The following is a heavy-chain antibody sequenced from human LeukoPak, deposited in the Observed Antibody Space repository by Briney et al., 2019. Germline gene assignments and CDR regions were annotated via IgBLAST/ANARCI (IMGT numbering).Heavy chain of an antibody. CDR1: GLTFSRYA. Sequence: PGGSLRLSCAASGLTFSRYAMSWVRQAPGKGLEWVSVISDSGADTYYTDSVKGRFTISRDSSKDTLYLQMNSLRAEDTAVYYCAKMGWTVYDYTNYWGQGTLVTVSS. J-gene: IGHJ4*02. D-gene: IGHD5/OR15-5a*01. CDR2: ISDSGADT. V-gene: IGHV3-23*01. CDR3: AKMGWTVYDYTNY.